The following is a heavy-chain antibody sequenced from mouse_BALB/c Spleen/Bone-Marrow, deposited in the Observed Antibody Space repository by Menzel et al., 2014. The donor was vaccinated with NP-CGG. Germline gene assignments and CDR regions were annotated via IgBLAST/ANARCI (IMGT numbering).Heavy chain of an antibody. CDR2: VNPYNGGT. CDR1: GYTFTDYY. D-gene: IGHD1-2*01. Sequence: EVQLQQSGPELVKPGASVKMSCKASGYTFTDYYMDWVKQSHGESFEWIGRVNPYNGGTSYNQKFKGKATLTVDKSSSTAYMELNSLTSEDSAVYYCARGDHYYVYVFAYWGQGTLVTVSA. V-gene: IGHV1-19*01. CDR3: ARGDHYYVYVFAY. J-gene: IGHJ3*01.